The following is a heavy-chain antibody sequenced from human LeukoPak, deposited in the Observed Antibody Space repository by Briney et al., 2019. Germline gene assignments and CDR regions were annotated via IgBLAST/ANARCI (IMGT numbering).Heavy chain of an antibody. D-gene: IGHD5-12*01. CDR1: GFTFSSYA. CDR3: AKGYSGYDSLWYFDY. J-gene: IGHJ4*02. V-gene: IGHV3-23*01. Sequence: LSGGFLRLSCAASGFTFSSYAMSWVRQAPGKGLEWVSAISGSGGSTYYADSVKGRFTISRDNSKNTLYLQMNSLRAEDTAVYYCAKGYSGYDSLWYFDYWGQGTLVTVSS. CDR2: ISGSGGST.